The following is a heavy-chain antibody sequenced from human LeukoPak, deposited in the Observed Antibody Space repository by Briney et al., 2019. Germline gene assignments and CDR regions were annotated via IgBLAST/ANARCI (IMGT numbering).Heavy chain of an antibody. CDR3: ARPYYDSSGYYHDAFDI. CDR1: GYTFTSYY. J-gene: IGHJ3*02. D-gene: IGHD3-22*01. Sequence: ASVKVSCKASGYTFTSYYMHWVRQAPGQGLEWMGIINPSGGSTSYAQKFQGRVTMTRDMSTSTVYMELSSLRSEDTAVYYCARPYYDSSGYYHDAFDIWGQGTMVTVSS. V-gene: IGHV1-46*01. CDR2: INPSGGST.